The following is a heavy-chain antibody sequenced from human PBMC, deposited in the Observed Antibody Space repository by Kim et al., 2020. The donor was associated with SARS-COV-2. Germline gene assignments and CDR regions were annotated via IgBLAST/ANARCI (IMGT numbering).Heavy chain of an antibody. CDR3: INYGSGASFSY. J-gene: IGHJ4*02. CDR2: IGRKSNNYAT. D-gene: IGHD6-19*01. CDR1: GFIFSDSA. V-gene: IGHV3-73*01. Sequence: GGSLRLSCAASGFIFSDSAIHWVRQASGRGLEWVGRIGRKSNNYATSYAASVRGRFSVSRDDSKNTAYLQMDSLATEDTAVYYCINYGSGASFSYWGQGTLVTVSS.